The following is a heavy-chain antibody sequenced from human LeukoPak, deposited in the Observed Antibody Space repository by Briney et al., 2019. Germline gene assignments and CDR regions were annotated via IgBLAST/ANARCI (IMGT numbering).Heavy chain of an antibody. D-gene: IGHD1-26*01. CDR2: IWNDGSAK. CDR3: AKDWSWEPLAYYGMDV. CDR1: GFDFSTFA. Sequence: GGSLRLSCAASGFDFSTFAMHWVRQAPGKGLEWVAVIWNDGSAKYYAGSVEGRFTISRDNSKNTLYLQMSSLRAEDTAVYYCAKDWSWEPLAYYGMDVWGQGTTVTVSS. J-gene: IGHJ6*02. V-gene: IGHV3-30*02.